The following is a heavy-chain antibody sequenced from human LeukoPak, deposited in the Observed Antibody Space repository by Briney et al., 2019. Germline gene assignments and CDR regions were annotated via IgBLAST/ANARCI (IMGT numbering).Heavy chain of an antibody. Sequence: GGSLRLSCAASGFTFSSYYMNWVRQAPGKGLEWVSSIHSSDSYINYADSVRGRFTISRDNAKSSLYLQMNSLRAEDTAVYYCAKDYGGDPFDFWGQGTLVTVSS. CDR2: IHSSDSYI. J-gene: IGHJ4*02. CDR1: GFTFSSYY. CDR3: AKDYGGDPFDF. D-gene: IGHD4-23*01. V-gene: IGHV3-21*01.